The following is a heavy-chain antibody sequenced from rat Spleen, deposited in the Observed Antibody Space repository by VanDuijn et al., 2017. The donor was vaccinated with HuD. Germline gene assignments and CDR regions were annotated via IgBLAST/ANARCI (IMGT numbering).Heavy chain of an antibody. CDR2: ISYEGSTT. V-gene: IGHV5-22*01. D-gene: IGHD1-11*01. CDR1: GFTFSDYY. J-gene: IGHJ3*01. Sequence: EVQLVESGGGLVRPGRSLKLSCAASGFTFSDYYMAWVRQAPKKGLEWVASISYEGSTTHYGDSVKGRFTISKDNAKSPLYLQMDSLRSEDTATYYCARQATTEAPFDYWGQGTLVTVSS. CDR3: ARQATTEAPFDY.